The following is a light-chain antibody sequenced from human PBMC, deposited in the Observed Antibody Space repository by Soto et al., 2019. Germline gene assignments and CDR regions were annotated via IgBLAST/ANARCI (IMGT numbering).Light chain of an antibody. V-gene: IGKV1-39*01. J-gene: IGKJ5*01. CDR1: QSISSY. CDR3: QLSYRTPPIT. Sequence: DIQMTQSPSSLSASVGDRVTITCRASQSISSYLNWYQQKPGKAPKLLIYAASSLQSGVPSRFSGSGSGTDFTLTISSLQPEDFATYYCQLSYRTPPITCGQGTRLEIK. CDR2: AAS.